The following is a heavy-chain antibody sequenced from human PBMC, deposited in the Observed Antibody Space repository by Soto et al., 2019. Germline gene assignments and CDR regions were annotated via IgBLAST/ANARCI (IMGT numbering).Heavy chain of an antibody. CDR2: FDPEDGET. D-gene: IGHD3-22*01. CDR1: GYTLTELS. Sequence: GASVKVSRKVSGYTLTELSMHWVRQAPGKGLEWMGGFDPEDGETIYAQKFQGRVTMTEDTSTDTAYMELSSLRSEDTAVYYCASPAVYYYDSSGYYRMDVWGQGTTVTVSS. J-gene: IGHJ6*02. CDR3: ASPAVYYYDSSGYYRMDV. V-gene: IGHV1-24*01.